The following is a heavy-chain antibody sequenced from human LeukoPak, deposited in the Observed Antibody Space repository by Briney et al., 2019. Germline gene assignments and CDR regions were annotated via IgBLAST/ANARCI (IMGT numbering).Heavy chain of an antibody. J-gene: IGHJ4*02. CDR2: IGIGSTTI. D-gene: IGHD2-2*01. V-gene: IGHV3-48*02. CDR1: GFTFSSYI. Sequence: GGSLRLSCAASGFTFSSYIMNWVRQAPGKGLEWVSYIGIGSTTIYYADSVKGRFTISRDNAKNSLYLQMSSLRDEDTAVYYCARTTSKWYFDYWGQGTLVTVSS. CDR3: ARTTSKWYFDY.